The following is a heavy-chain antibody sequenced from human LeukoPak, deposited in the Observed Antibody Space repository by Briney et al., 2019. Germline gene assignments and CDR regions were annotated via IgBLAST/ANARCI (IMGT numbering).Heavy chain of an antibody. J-gene: IGHJ4*02. D-gene: IGHD6-19*01. CDR1: GGPISSGSYY. Sequence: SETLSLTCTVSGGPISSGSYYWSWIRQPAGKGLEWIGRIYTSGSTNYNPSLKSRVTISVDTSKNQFSLKLSSVTAADTAVYYCARRSLAVADDYWGQGTLVTVSS. V-gene: IGHV4-61*02. CDR2: IYTSGST. CDR3: ARRSLAVADDY.